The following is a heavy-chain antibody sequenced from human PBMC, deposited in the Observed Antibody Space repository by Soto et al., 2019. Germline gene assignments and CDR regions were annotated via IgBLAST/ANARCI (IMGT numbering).Heavy chain of an antibody. D-gene: IGHD4-17*01. J-gene: IGHJ6*02. Sequence: SVKVSCKASGGTFSSYAISWVRQAPGQGLEWMGGIIPIFGTANYAQRFQGRVTITADESTSTAYMELSSLRSEVTAVYYCGNDYGGYGGMDVWGQGTTVTVSS. CDR2: IIPIFGTA. V-gene: IGHV1-69*13. CDR3: GNDYGGYGGMDV. CDR1: GGTFSSYA.